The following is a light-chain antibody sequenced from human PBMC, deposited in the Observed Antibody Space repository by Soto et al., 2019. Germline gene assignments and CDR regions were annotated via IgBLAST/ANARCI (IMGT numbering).Light chain of an antibody. CDR2: DVS. Sequence: QSVLTQPASVSGSPGQSITISCTGTSSDVGGYNYVSWHQQHPGKVPKLMIYDVSYRPSGVSNRFSGSKSGNTASLTISVLQAEDEADYYCSSYTTSSTYVSGTGTKVTVL. CDR3: SSYTTSSTYV. J-gene: IGLJ1*01. V-gene: IGLV2-14*01. CDR1: SSDVGGYNY.